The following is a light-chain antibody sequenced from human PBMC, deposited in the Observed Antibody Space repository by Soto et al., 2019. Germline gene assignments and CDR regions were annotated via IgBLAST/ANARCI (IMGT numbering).Light chain of an antibody. CDR2: DVT. Sequence: QSALTQPRSVSGSPGQSVTISCTGTSSDVGGYNFVSWYQQLPGKAPKLMIYDVTKRPSGVPDRFSGSKSGNTASLTISGLQAEDEADYYCTSFTSSNTWVFGGGTKLTVL. CDR3: TSFTSSNTWV. V-gene: IGLV2-11*01. CDR1: SSDVGGYNF. J-gene: IGLJ2*01.